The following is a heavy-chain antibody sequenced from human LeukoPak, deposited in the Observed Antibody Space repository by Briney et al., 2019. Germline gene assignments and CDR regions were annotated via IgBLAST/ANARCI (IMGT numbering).Heavy chain of an antibody. V-gene: IGHV4-59*08. Sequence: SETLSLTCTVSGGSISSYYWSWIRQPPGKGLEWIGYIYYSGSTNYNPSLKSRVTISVDTSKNQFSLKLSSVTAADTAVYYCARQTYYYGSGSYYTDAFDIWGQGTMVTVSS. CDR1: GGSISSYY. CDR2: IYYSGST. D-gene: IGHD3-10*01. CDR3: ARQTYYYGSGSYYTDAFDI. J-gene: IGHJ3*02.